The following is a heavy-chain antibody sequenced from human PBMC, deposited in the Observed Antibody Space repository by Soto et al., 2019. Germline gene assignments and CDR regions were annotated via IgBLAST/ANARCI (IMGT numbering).Heavy chain of an antibody. V-gene: IGHV3-74*01. CDR2: INSDGSDT. D-gene: IGHD2-15*01. J-gene: IGHJ6*02. CDR1: GFTFSRFW. Sequence: EVQLEESGGGLVQPGGSLRVSCAASGFTFSRFWMHWVRQAPGMGLVWVSRINSDGSDTNYADSVKGLFTISRDNAKNTLSLQMNSLRAEDTAVYYCARAGGSCMGGSSTHSYFYGMDVWGQGTTVTVSS. CDR3: ARAGGSCMGGSSTHSYFYGMDV.